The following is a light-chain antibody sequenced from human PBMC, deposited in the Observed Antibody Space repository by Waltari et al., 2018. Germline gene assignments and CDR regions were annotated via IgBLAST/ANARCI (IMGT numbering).Light chain of an antibody. CDR2: EVS. CDR3: CSYAGSRTYV. Sequence: QSALTQPASVSGSPGQSITISCTGTSRDVGNFNLFSWYQQHPGKVPKLIIYEVSMRPSGVSNHFSGSKSGNTASLTISGLRAEDEADYYCCSYAGSRTYVFGTGTKVTVL. V-gene: IGLV2-23*02. CDR1: SRDVGNFNL. J-gene: IGLJ1*01.